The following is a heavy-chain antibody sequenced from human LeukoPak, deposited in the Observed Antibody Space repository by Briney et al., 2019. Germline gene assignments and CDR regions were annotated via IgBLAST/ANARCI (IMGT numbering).Heavy chain of an antibody. CDR1: GGSISSGGYY. D-gene: IGHD3-3*01. V-gene: IGHV4-31*03. J-gene: IGHJ4*02. CDR2: IYYSGST. CDR3: ARSDSTYDFWSGPSFDY. Sequence: SETLSLTCTVSGGSISSGGYYWGWIRQHPGKGLEWIGYIYYSGSTYYNPSLKSRVTISVDTSKNQFSLKLSSVTAADTAVYYCARSDSTYDFWSGPSFDYWGQGTLVTVSS.